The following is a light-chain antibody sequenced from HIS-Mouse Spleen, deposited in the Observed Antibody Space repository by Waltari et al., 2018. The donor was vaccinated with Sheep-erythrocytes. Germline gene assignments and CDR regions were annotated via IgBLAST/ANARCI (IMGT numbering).Light chain of an antibody. V-gene: IGLV2-11*01. CDR3: CSYAGSYNHV. CDR1: RRAFGGSNH. J-gene: IGLJ1*01. Sequence: QSALTQPRSVSGPPGQSLTLPCTGRRRAFGGSNHVSWYQQHPSKAPKLMIYAVSKRPSGVPDRFSGSKSGNTASLTISGLQAEDEADYYCCSYAGSYNHVFATGTKVTVL. CDR2: AVS.